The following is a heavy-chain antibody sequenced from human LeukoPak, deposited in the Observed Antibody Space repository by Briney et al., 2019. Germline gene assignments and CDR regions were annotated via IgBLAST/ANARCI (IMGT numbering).Heavy chain of an antibody. CDR3: ARACGSYRFDY. D-gene: IGHD1-26*01. CDR2: INPNSGGT. V-gene: IGHV1-2*02. Sequence: ASVKVSCKASGYTFTGYYMHWVRQAPGQGLEWMGWINPNSGGTNYAQKFQGRVTMTRDTSISIAYMELSRLRSDDTAVYYCARACGSYRFDYWGQGTLVAVSS. J-gene: IGHJ4*02. CDR1: GYTFTGYY.